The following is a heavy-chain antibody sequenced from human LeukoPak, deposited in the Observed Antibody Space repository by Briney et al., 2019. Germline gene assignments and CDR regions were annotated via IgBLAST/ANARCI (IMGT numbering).Heavy chain of an antibody. J-gene: IGHJ4*02. CDR1: GFSLSSYA. V-gene: IGHV3-23*01. CDR3: AKSGLNRFDY. D-gene: IGHD2-15*01. CDR2: ISGSGGST. Sequence: PGGSLRLSCTVSGFSLSSYAMSWVRRAPGKGLEWVSTISGSGGSTNHADSVKGRFTISRDDSKNTLYLQMNSLRAEDTAVYYCAKSGLNRFDYWGQGTLVTVSS.